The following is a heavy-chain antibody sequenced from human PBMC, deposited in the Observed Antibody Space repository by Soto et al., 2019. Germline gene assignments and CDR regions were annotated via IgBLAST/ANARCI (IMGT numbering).Heavy chain of an antibody. Sequence: GTLRLSCAASGFTFNDYYMSWIRQASGKGLEWVSYISSSGSTIYYADSVKGRFTISRDNAKNSLYLQMNSLRAEDTAVYYCARESLGELLYYYGMDVWGQGTTVTVSS. CDR2: ISSSGSTI. J-gene: IGHJ6*02. CDR1: GFTFNDYY. CDR3: ARESLGELLYYYGMDV. D-gene: IGHD3-10*01. V-gene: IGHV3-11*01.